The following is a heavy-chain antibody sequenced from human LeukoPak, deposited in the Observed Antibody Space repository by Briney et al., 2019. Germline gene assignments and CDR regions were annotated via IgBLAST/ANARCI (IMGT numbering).Heavy chain of an antibody. J-gene: IGHJ4*02. V-gene: IGHV1-2*02. CDR3: AREFRPYYDFWIDYYIFDY. D-gene: IGHD3-3*01. Sequence: ASVKVSCKASGYPFTGYYMHWVRQAPGQGLEWMGWINPNTGDTNYAQKFQGRVTMTRDTSISTAYMELSGLRSDDTAVYYCAREFRPYYDFWIDYYIFDYWGQGTLVTVSS. CDR2: INPNTGDT. CDR1: GYPFTGYY.